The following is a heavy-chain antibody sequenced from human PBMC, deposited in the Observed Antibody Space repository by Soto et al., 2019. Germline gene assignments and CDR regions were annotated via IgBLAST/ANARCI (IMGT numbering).Heavy chain of an antibody. V-gene: IGHV3-30*18. CDR3: AKGYYYDSSGYGDLDAFDI. Sequence: GGSLRLSCAASGFTFSDYAMHWVRQAPGKGLEWVAVVSHDGRNTHYADSVKGRFTISRDSSKNTLYLQMNSLRAEDTAVYYCAKGYYYDSSGYGDLDAFDIWGQGTTVTVS. J-gene: IGHJ3*02. CDR1: GFTFSDYA. CDR2: VSHDGRNT. D-gene: IGHD3-22*01.